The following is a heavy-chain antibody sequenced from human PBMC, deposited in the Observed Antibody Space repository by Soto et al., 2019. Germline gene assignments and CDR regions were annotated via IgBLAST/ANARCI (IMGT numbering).Heavy chain of an antibody. D-gene: IGHD6-25*01. CDR2: IYHSGST. CDR1: GGSISSGGYS. V-gene: IGHV4-30-2*01. Sequence: SETLSLTCAVSGGSISSGGYSWSWIRQPPGKGLEWIGYIYHSGSTYYNPSLKSRVTISVDRSKNQFSLKLSSVTAADTAVYYCARADQRLALDYWGQGTLVPVSS. CDR3: ARADQRLALDY. J-gene: IGHJ4*02.